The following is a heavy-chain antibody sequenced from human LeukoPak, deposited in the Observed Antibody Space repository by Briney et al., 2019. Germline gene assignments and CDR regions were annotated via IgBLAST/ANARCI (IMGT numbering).Heavy chain of an antibody. J-gene: IGHJ3*02. V-gene: IGHV1-69*06. Sequence: SGKVSCKASGGTFSSYTINWGRQAPGHGLEWMGGIIPIIGTANYAQKSQGRVTITADKSTSTTYLDLSSLRSEDTAVYYCARTVVVTAEHAFDIWGQGTMVTVSS. CDR2: IIPIIGTA. CDR3: ARTVVVTAEHAFDI. D-gene: IGHD2-21*02. CDR1: GGTFSSYT.